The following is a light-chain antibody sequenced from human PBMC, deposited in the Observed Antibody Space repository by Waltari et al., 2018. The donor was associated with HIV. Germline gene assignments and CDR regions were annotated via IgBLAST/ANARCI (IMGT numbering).Light chain of an antibody. J-gene: IGKJ1*01. CDR3: QQYYSSPPT. CDR2: WAS. Sequence: DIVMTQSPDYLAVSLGERATINFKTSQSVLYSSNNKNYLAWYQQKPGQPPKLLIYWASTRESGVPDRFSGSGSGTDFTLTISSLQAEDVAVYYCQQYYSSPPTFGQGTKVEIK. CDR1: QSVLYSSNNKNY. V-gene: IGKV4-1*01.